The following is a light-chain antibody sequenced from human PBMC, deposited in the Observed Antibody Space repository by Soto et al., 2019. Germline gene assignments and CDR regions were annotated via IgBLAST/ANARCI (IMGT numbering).Light chain of an antibody. V-gene: IGKV3-11*01. Sequence: DTVLTHSPGTLSLTSGERATLSSRASQSISSYLAWYQQKPGQAPRLLIYDASNRATGIPARFSGSGSGTDFTLTISSLEPEDFAVYYCQQRSNWPRAFGGGTKVDNK. CDR3: QQRSNWPRA. J-gene: IGKJ4*01. CDR2: DAS. CDR1: QSISSY.